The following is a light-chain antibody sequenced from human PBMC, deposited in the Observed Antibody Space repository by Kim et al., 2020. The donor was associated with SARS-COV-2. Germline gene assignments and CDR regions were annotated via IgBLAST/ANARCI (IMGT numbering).Light chain of an antibody. CDR2: EVS. CDR1: SRSFVSYTY. CDR3: SSYAGTNFFV. Sequence: QSLTTACTGTSRSFVSYTYVSWYQHHPGKAPHLLIYEVSQRPSGVPARFSGSKSGNTASLTVSGLQAEDEADYYCSSYAGTNFFVFGTGTKVTVL. J-gene: IGLJ1*01. V-gene: IGLV2-8*01.